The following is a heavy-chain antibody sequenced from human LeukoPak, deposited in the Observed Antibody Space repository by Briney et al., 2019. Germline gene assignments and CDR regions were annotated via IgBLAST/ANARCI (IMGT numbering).Heavy chain of an antibody. CDR2: INHSGST. J-gene: IGHJ6*02. Sequence: SETLSLTCAVYAGSFSGYYWSWIRQPPGKGLEWIGEINHSGSTNYNPSLKSRVTISVDTSKNQFSLKLSSVTAADTAVYYCARDNGSGSVYYYYYYGMDVWGQGTTVTVSS. D-gene: IGHD3-10*01. V-gene: IGHV4-34*01. CDR1: AGSFSGYY. CDR3: ARDNGSGSVYYYYYYGMDV.